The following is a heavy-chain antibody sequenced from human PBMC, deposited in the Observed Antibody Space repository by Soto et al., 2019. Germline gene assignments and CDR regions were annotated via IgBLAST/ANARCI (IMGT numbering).Heavy chain of an antibody. Sequence: QVQLVQSGAEVKKPGSSVKVSCKASGGTFSSYSINWVRQAPGQGLEWMGGIIPIFGTANNAQKFQGRVTINAAESATTVYLELSILRSEDTAVYYCARAPNILTVKYYCDYWGQGTLVTVSS. CDR1: GGTFSSYS. J-gene: IGHJ4*02. D-gene: IGHD3-9*01. V-gene: IGHV1-69*01. CDR3: ARAPNILTVKYYCDY. CDR2: IIPIFGTA.